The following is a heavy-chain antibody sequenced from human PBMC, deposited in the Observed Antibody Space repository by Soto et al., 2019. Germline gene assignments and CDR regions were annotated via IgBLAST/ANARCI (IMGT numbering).Heavy chain of an antibody. CDR1: VYPFTSQY. Sequence: SVKVCCKSPVYPFTSQYMHLVRQAPGQGLEWMGWINPNSGDTNYAQKFQGRVTMTRDTSIGTAYMELSSLRSNDTAIYYCERESSGITLYGMDVWGQGTTVTVS. CDR2: INPNSGDT. V-gene: IGHV1-2*02. D-gene: IGHD1-7*01. CDR3: ERESSGITLYGMDV. J-gene: IGHJ6*02.